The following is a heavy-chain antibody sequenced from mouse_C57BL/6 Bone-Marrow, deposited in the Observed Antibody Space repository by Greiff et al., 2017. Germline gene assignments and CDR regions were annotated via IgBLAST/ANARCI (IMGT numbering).Heavy chain of an antibody. CDR3: ARDSSGGLDY. V-gene: IGHV5-4*01. CDR1: GFTFSSYA. J-gene: IGHJ2*01. Sequence: EVKLVESGGGLVKPGGSLKLSCAASGFTFSSYAMSWVRQTPEKRLEWVATISDGGSYTYYPDNVKGRFTISRDKAKNNLYLQMSHLKSEDTAMYYCARDSSGGLDYWGQGTTLTVSS. CDR2: ISDGGSYT. D-gene: IGHD3-2*02.